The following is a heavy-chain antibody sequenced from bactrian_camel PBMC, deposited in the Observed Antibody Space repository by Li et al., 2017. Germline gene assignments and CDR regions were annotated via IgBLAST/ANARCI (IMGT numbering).Heavy chain of an antibody. CDR1: AYTPANVR. D-gene: IGHD6*01. CDR3: KPDPARKGSWCFGG. Sequence: VQLVETGGGPVQAGRPLGRSCAVEAYTPANVRMAWFRQAPGKEREGVARIATGSGNTDYADSVKGRFTIAQDNAKRTGYLQRNSLKPEDTAMYYGKPDPARKGSWCFGGWAQGTQVTVS. J-gene: IGHJ6*01. V-gene: IGHV3S63*01. CDR2: IATGSGNT.